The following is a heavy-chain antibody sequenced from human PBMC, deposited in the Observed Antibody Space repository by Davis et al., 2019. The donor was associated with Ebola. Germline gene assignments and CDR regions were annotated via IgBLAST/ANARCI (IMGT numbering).Heavy chain of an antibody. J-gene: IGHJ6*03. Sequence: PGGSLRLSCVASGVTSTDHAMHWVRHPPGKGLEWVSGISWDSVGVGYADSVKGRFTISRDNAKNSLYLQMNSLRVEDTAVYYCTRQNFWSGYPYYYYYYMDVWGKGTTVTVSS. V-gene: IGHV3-9*02. CDR1: GVTSTDHA. CDR3: TRQNFWSGYPYYYYYYMDV. D-gene: IGHD3-3*01. CDR2: ISWDSVGV.